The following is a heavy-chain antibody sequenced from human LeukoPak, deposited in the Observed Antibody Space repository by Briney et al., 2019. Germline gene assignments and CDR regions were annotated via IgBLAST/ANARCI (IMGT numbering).Heavy chain of an antibody. CDR3: ATYDVWTTYYTFQY. J-gene: IGHJ4*02. CDR1: LFILIKYA. V-gene: IGHV3-23*01. CDR2: CSTTGSTT. Sequence: GGSLRLSRAASLFILIKYAMSGVRQAPRRGVEWVSGCSTTGSTTYYEDSVRGRFAISKDNSQNTLSLTIDTMTAADTAVYSCATYDVWTTYYTFQYWGQGTLVSVSS. D-gene: IGHD3-3*01.